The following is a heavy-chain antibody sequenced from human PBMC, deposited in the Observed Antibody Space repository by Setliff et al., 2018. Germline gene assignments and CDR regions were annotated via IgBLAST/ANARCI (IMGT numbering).Heavy chain of an antibody. J-gene: IGHJ3*01. V-gene: IGHV4-30-4*08. CDR1: GDSISSGDYF. Sequence: SETLSLTCTVSGDSISSGDYFWSWIRQPPGKGLEWIAYIYHSGSAYYNPSLKSRVTMSVDTSKNQFSLHLTSVTAADTAVYYCAREVGTSTSSDAFDCWGQGMMVTVSS. CDR2: IYHSGSA. CDR3: AREVGTSTSSDAFDC. D-gene: IGHD1-26*01.